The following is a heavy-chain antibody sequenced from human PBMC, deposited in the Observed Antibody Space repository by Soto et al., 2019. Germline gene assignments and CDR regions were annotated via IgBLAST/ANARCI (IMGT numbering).Heavy chain of an antibody. Sequence: SETLSLTCTVSGGSISSYYWSWIRQPPGKGLEWIGYIYYSGSTNYNPSLKSRVTISVDTSKNQFSLKLSSVTAADTAVYYCARVLSGSYGWFDPWGQGTLVTVSS. V-gene: IGHV4-59*08. J-gene: IGHJ5*02. CDR2: IYYSGST. CDR3: ARVLSGSYGWFDP. CDR1: GGSISSYY. D-gene: IGHD1-26*01.